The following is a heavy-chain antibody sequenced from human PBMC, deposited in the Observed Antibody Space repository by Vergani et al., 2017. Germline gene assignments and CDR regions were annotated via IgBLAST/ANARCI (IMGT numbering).Heavy chain of an antibody. CDR3: ARLQLLVQEKLEFWFDP. Sequence: QVQLVQSGSELKKPGASVKVSCKASGYTFTSYAMNWVRQAPGQGLEWMGWINTNTGNPTYAQGFTGRFVFSLDTSVSTAYLQMSSLKAEDTAGYYCARLQLLVQEKLEFWFDPWGQGTLVTVSS. J-gene: IGHJ5*01. CDR2: INTNTGNP. V-gene: IGHV7-4-1*02. D-gene: IGHD6-19*01. CDR1: GYTFTSYA.